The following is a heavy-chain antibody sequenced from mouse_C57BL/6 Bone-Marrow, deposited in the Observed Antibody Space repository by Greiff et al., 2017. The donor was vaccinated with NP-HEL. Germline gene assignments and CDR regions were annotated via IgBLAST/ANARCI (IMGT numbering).Heavy chain of an antibody. J-gene: IGHJ1*03. V-gene: IGHV10-1*01. CDR2: IRSKSNNYAT. D-gene: IGHD1-1*01. Sequence: EVKVEESGGGLVQPKGSLKLSCAASGFSFNTYAMNWVRQAPGKGLEWVARIRSKSNNYATYYADSVKDRFTISRDDSESMLYLQMNNLKTEDTAMYYCVRDYGYWYFDVWGTGTTVTVSS. CDR1: GFSFNTYA. CDR3: VRDYGYWYFDV.